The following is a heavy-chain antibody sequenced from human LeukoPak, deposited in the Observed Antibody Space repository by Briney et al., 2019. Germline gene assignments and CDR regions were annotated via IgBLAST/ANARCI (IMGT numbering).Heavy chain of an antibody. D-gene: IGHD4-17*01. Sequence: GGSLKLSCAASGFAFSGSTLHWVRQASGKGLEWVGRIRTKANNNATAYTASVKGRFTIPRDDSKNTAYLQMSSLKSEDTAVYYCTITVTDLYYFDYWGQGTLVTVSS. CDR3: TITVTDLYYFDY. J-gene: IGHJ4*02. CDR2: IRTKANNNAT. CDR1: GFAFSGST. V-gene: IGHV3-73*01.